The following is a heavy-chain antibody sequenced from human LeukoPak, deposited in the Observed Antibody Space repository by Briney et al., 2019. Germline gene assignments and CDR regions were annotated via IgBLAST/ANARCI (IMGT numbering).Heavy chain of an antibody. CDR2: MNPNGGNT. CDR3: ARGGTVLRYFDYYYYGMDV. D-gene: IGHD3-9*01. J-gene: IGHJ6*02. Sequence: ASVKVSCKASGYTFTSYDINWVRQATGQGLEWMGWMNPNGGNTGYAQKFQGRVTMTRNTSISTAYMELSSLRSEDTAVYYCARGGTVLRYFDYYYYGMDVWGQGTTVTVSS. V-gene: IGHV1-8*01. CDR1: GYTFTSYD.